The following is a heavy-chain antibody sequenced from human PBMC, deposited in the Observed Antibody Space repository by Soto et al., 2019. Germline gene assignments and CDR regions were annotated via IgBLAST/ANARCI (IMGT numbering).Heavy chain of an antibody. J-gene: IGHJ4*02. CDR1: GFTVSSNY. Sequence: EVQLVESGGGLVQPGGSLRLSCAASGFTVSSNYMSWVRQAPGKGLEWVSVIYSGGSTYYVDSVKGRFTISRDNSKNTRYLQMNRLRAEGTAVYYCARDPGIAAAGTDYWGQGTLVTVSS. D-gene: IGHD6-13*01. CDR3: ARDPGIAAAGTDY. V-gene: IGHV3-66*01. CDR2: IYSGGST.